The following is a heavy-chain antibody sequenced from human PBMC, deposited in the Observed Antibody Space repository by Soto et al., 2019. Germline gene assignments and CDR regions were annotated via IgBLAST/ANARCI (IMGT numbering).Heavy chain of an antibody. V-gene: IGHV5-51*01. J-gene: IGHJ6*04. CDR2: IYPWDSYT. CDR3: ARATTAMANYYYYCMGV. Sequence: KRSGKGSGYSLASYWIGWMGQIPGKGLEWMGIIYPWDSYTRYSPCSQGQVTISVDKSVSTAYLQWSSLKDSDTAMYSCARATTAMANYYYYCMGVCGKPTTGSVSS. CDR1: GYSLASYW. D-gene: IGHD5-18*01.